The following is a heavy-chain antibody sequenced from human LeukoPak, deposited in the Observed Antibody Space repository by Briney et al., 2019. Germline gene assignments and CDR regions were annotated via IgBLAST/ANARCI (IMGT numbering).Heavy chain of an antibody. Sequence: PGGSLRLSCAASGFTFSNYEMNWVRQAPGKGLEWVSYMSSSGKNLYYADSVKGRFTISRDKAKNSLYLQMNSLRAEDTAVYFCARSGTGVFDYWGQGTLVTVSP. CDR1: GFTFSNYE. CDR3: ARSGTGVFDY. D-gene: IGHD3-10*01. CDR2: MSSSGKNL. J-gene: IGHJ4*02. V-gene: IGHV3-48*03.